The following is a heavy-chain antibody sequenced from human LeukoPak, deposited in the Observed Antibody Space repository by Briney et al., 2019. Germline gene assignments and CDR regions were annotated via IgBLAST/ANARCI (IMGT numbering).Heavy chain of an antibody. CDR2: ISGSGGST. Sequence: GSLRLFCAASGFTLSSYAMSWVRQAPGKGLELVSAISGSGGSTYYADSVKGRFTISRDNSKNTLYLQMNSLRAEDTAVYYCAKDARVTMVRGVIAFDYWGQGTLVTVSS. J-gene: IGHJ4*02. D-gene: IGHD3-10*01. CDR1: GFTLSSYA. V-gene: IGHV3-23*01. CDR3: AKDARVTMVRGVIAFDY.